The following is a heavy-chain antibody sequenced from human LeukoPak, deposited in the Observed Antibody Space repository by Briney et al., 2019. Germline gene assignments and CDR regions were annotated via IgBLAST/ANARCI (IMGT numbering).Heavy chain of an antibody. CDR1: GFTFSSYW. J-gene: IGHJ3*02. CDR3: ARDSWGVQREEAAFGI. Sequence: PGGSLRLSCAASGFTFSSYWMHWVRHAPGKGLVWVSRINVDGSSSTYADSVKGRFTVSRDNAKNTLYLQMNSLRAEDTAVYYCARDSWGVQREEAAFGIWGQGTMVTVSS. V-gene: IGHV3-74*03. CDR2: INVDGSSS. D-gene: IGHD3-10*01.